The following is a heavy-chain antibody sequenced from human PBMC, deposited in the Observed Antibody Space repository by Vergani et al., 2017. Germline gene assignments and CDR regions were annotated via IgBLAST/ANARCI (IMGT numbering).Heavy chain of an antibody. V-gene: IGHV3-23*01. CDR3: AKTPHCSGGSCYYYYYYMDV. J-gene: IGHJ6*03. D-gene: IGHD2-15*01. CDR1: GFTFSSYA. CDR2: ISGSGGST. Sequence: EVQLLESGGGLVQPGGSLRLSCAASGFTFSSYAMHWVRQAPGKGLEWVSAISGSGGSTYYADSVKGRFTISRDNSKNTLYLQMNSLRAEDTAVYYCAKTPHCSGGSCYYYYYYMDVWGKGTTVTVSS.